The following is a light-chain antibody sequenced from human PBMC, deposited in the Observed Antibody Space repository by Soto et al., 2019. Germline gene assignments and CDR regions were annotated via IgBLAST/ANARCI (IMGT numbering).Light chain of an antibody. CDR1: NSDIGGYNY. V-gene: IGLV2-14*03. CDR2: DVS. J-gene: IGLJ2*01. Sequence: QSALTQPASVSGSPGQSITISCTGTNSDIGGYNYVSWYQQHPSKAPKLMIYDVSNRPSGVSYRFSGSKSGDTASLTISGLHAEDDADYFCSSYTSRSCLWVFGGGTKLTVL. CDR3: SSYTSRSCLWV.